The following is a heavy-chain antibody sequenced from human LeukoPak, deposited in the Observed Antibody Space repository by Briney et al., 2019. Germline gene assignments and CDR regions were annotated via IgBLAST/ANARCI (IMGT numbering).Heavy chain of an antibody. CDR2: ISAYNGNT. D-gene: IGHD6-19*01. Sequence: ASVKVSCKASGYTFTSYGISWVRQAPGQGLEWMGWISAYNGNTNYAQKLQGRVTMTTDTSTSTAYMKLRSLRSDDTAVYYCAREEVGSGWYRFDYWGQGTLVTVSS. CDR3: AREEVGSGWYRFDY. CDR1: GYTFTSYG. J-gene: IGHJ4*02. V-gene: IGHV1-18*01.